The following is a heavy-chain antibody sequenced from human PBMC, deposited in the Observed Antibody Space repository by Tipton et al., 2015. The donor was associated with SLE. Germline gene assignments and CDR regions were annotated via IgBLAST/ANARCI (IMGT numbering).Heavy chain of an antibody. CDR2: ISWNSGTI. V-gene: IGHV3-9*01. CDR1: GFTFDDYA. Sequence: SLRLSCAASGFTFDDYAMHWVRQAPGKGLEWVSGISWNSGTIGYADSVKGRFTISRDNAKNSLYLQMNSLRTEDTALYYCAKDNHRTYISVSAYFDYWGQGTLVTVSS. J-gene: IGHJ4*02. D-gene: IGHD6-19*01. CDR3: AKDNHRTYISVSAYFDY.